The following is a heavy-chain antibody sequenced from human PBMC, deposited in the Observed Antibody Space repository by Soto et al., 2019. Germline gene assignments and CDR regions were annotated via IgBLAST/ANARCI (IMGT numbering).Heavy chain of an antibody. CDR1: GGSISSGGYSL. Sequence: PSETLSLTCAVSGGSISSGGYSLMHWVRQVPGKGLVWVSRINSDGSSTSYADSVKGRFTISRDNAKNTLYLQMNSLTGEDTAVYYCARPRYDGSGTPFDHWGQGTLVTVSS. CDR2: INSDGSST. D-gene: IGHD3-22*01. J-gene: IGHJ4*02. CDR3: ARPRYDGSGTPFDH. V-gene: IGHV3-74*01.